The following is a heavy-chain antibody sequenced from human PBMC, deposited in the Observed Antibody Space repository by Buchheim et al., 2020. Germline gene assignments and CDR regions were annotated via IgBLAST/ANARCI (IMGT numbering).Heavy chain of an antibody. J-gene: IGHJ4*02. D-gene: IGHD4-11*01. CDR3: ARTSIQYHFDS. CDR2: IYYSGST. V-gene: IGHV4-61*01. Sequence: QVQLQESGPGLVKPSETLSVTCTVSGGSVSSGNYYWSWIRQPPGKGLEWIGYIYYSGSTHYSPSLKSRVTISVDTPQDQFSLKLSSVTAADTAVYYCARTSIQYHFDSWGQGTL. CDR1: GGSVSSGNYY.